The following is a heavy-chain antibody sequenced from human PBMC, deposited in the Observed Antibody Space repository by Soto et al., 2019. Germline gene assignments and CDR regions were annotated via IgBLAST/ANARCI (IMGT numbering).Heavy chain of an antibody. J-gene: IGHJ6*02. CDR1: GGTFSKYA. V-gene: IGHV1-69*01. CDR2: IIPMFGTP. D-gene: IGHD3-22*01. Sequence: QVQLVQSGAELKKPGSSVKVSCKASGGTFSKYAISWVRQAPGQGLEWLGGIIPMFGTPNYAQKFQGRVTISADESTTTAYLELSGLRSADTAVYFCARPLRDRNFYHRLAVWGQGTTVTVSS. CDR3: ARPLRDRNFYHRLAV.